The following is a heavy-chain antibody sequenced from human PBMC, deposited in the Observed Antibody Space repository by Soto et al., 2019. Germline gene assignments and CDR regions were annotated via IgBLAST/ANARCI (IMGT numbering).Heavy chain of an antibody. CDR2: IYYSGST. J-gene: IGHJ5*02. CDR1: GGSISSYY. D-gene: IGHD2-8*01. V-gene: IGHV4-59*01. Sequence: PSETLSLTCTVSGGSISSYYWSWIRQPPGKGLEWIGYIYYSGSTNYNPSLKSRVTISVDTSKNQFSLKLSSVTAADTAVYYCARGGGVLMVYAMGSFDPWGQGTLVTVSS. CDR3: ARGGGVLMVYAMGSFDP.